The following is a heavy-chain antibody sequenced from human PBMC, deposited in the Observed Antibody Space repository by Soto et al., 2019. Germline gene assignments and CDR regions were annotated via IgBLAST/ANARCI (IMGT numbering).Heavy chain of an antibody. D-gene: IGHD2-21*02. CDR3: ATVKCGGDCPRGWFDP. CDR2: FDPEDGET. J-gene: IGHJ5*02. CDR1: GYTLTELS. V-gene: IGHV1-24*01. Sequence: QVQLVQSGAEVKKPGASVKVSCKFSGYTLTELSMHWVRQAPGKGLEWMGGFDPEDGETIYAQKFQGRVTMAEDTXKXXAHMKLSSLRSEDTAVYYCATVKCGGDCPRGWFDPWGQGTLVTVSS.